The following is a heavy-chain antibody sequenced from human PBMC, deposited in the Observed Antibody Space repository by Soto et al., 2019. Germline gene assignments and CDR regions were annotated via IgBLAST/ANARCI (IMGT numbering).Heavy chain of an antibody. D-gene: IGHD3-10*01. Sequence: GASVKVSCKASGFTFTSSAVQWVRQARGQRLEWIGWIVVGSGNTNYAQKFQERVTITRDMSTSTAYMELSSLRSEDTAVYYCAADFYYYGSGSQPNDAFDIWGQGTMVTVSS. CDR2: IVVGSGNT. J-gene: IGHJ3*02. V-gene: IGHV1-58*01. CDR1: GFTFTSSA. CDR3: AADFYYYGSGSQPNDAFDI.